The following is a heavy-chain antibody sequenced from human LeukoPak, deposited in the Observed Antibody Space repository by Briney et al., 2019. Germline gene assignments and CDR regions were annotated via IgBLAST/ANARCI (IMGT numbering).Heavy chain of an antibody. CDR1: GYSFTSYW. Sequence: GESRPTSCKGSGYSFTSYWISWVRQMPGKGLEWMGRIDPSDSYTNYSPSLQGHVTISADKSISTAYLQWSSLKASDTAMYYCARHNYYGSGGYKFDPWAEGTGHPVSS. V-gene: IGHV5-10-1*01. J-gene: IGHJ5*02. CDR2: IDPSDSYT. D-gene: IGHD3-10*01. CDR3: ARHNYYGSGGYKFDP.